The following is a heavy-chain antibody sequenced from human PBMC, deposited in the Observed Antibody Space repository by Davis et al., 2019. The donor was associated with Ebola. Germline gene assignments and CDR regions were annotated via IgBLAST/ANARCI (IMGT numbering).Heavy chain of an antibody. V-gene: IGHV4-34*01. J-gene: IGHJ4*02. CDR3: ARGRFRRLDY. D-gene: IGHD3-10*01. CDR2: INHSGST. Sequence: MPSETLSLTCAVYGGSFSGYYWSWIRQPPGKGLEWIGEINHSGSTNYNPSLKSRVTISVDTSKNQFSLKLRSVTAADTAVYYCARGRFRRLDYWGQGTLVAVSS. CDR1: GGSFSGYY.